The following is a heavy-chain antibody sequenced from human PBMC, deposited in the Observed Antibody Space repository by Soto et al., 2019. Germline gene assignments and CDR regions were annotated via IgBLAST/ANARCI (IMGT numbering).Heavy chain of an antibody. CDR2: IYYSGST. J-gene: IGHJ5*02. CDR3: ARDRVPAATLNWFDP. V-gene: IGHV4-59*01. D-gene: IGHD2-2*01. Sequence: SETLSLTCTVSGGSISSYYWNWIRQPPGKGLEWIGYIYYSGSTNYNPSLKSRVTISVDTSKNQFSLKLSSVTAADTAVYYCARDRVPAATLNWFDPWGQGTLVTVLL. CDR1: GGSISSYY.